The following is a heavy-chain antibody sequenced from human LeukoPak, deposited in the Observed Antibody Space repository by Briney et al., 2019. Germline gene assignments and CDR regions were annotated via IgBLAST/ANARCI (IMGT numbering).Heavy chain of an antibody. CDR1: GYTFTSYG. J-gene: IGHJ6*02. D-gene: IGHD3-9*01. V-gene: IGHV1-18*01. CDR3: AREELLRYFDWQRYHYYYGMDV. CDR2: ISAYNGNT. Sequence: ASVKVSCLASGYTFTSYGISGVRQAAGQGVEWMGWISAYNGNTNYAQKRQGRITMTTNTATSTAYMEMRSLRSDDTAVYYCAREELLRYFDWQRYHYYYGMDVWGQGTTVTVSS.